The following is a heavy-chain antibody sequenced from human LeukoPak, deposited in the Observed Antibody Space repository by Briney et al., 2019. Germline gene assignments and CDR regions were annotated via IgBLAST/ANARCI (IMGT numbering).Heavy chain of an antibody. CDR1: GYTFTGYY. D-gene: IGHD3-22*01. Sequence: GASVKVSCKASGYTFTGYYMHWVRQAPGQGLEWMGWINPNSGGTNYAQKFQGRVTMTRDTSISTAYMELSRLRSDDTAVYYCAREQWAYRSYCASSGYHDYWGQGTLVTVSS. CDR2: INPNSGGT. V-gene: IGHV1-2*02. J-gene: IGHJ4*02. CDR3: AREQWAYRSYCASSGYHDY.